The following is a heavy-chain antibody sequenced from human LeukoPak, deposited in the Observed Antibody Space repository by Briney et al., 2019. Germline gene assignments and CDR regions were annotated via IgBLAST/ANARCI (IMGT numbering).Heavy chain of an antibody. Sequence: GASVRVSCKASGYTFTSYYMHWVRQAPGQGLEWMGIINPSGGSTSYAQKFQGRVTMTRGTSTSTVYMELSSLRSEDTAVYYCARESYGDYFDYWGQGTLVTVSS. CDR2: INPSGGST. J-gene: IGHJ4*02. CDR3: ARESYGDYFDY. CDR1: GYTFTSYY. D-gene: IGHD2-8*01. V-gene: IGHV1-46*01.